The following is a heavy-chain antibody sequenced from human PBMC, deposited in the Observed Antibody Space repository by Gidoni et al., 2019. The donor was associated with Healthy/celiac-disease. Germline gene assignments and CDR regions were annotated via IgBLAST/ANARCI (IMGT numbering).Heavy chain of an antibody. V-gene: IGHV3-7*01. Sequence: EVQLVASGGGFVQPGGSLRLSCAASGFTFRADYMSWVRQAPGKGLEWVANIKHDGSEIHYVDSVEGRFTISRDNAKNSLYLQMNSLRAEDTAVYYCARDSSGFDQWCQGTLVTVSS. D-gene: IGHD6-19*01. CDR2: IKHDGSEI. J-gene: IGHJ4*02. CDR3: ARDSSGFDQ. CDR1: GFTFRADY.